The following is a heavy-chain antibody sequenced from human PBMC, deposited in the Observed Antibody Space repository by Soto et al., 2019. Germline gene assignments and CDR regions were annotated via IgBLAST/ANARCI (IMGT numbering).Heavy chain of an antibody. CDR1: GYSFAGYW. J-gene: IGHJ4*02. CDR3: ARQIYDSDTGPNFQYYFDS. CDR2: IDPSDSQT. Sequence: PGESLKISCKGSGYSFAGYWITWVRQKPGKGLESMGRIDPSDSQTYYSPSFRGHVTISVTKSITTVFLQWSSLRASDTATYYCARQIYDSDTGPNFQYYFDSWGQGTPVTVSS. V-gene: IGHV5-10-1*01. D-gene: IGHD3-22*01.